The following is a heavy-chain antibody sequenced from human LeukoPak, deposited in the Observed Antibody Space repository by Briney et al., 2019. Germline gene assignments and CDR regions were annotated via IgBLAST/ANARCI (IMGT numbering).Heavy chain of an antibody. J-gene: IGHJ5*02. CDR2: DNHSGST. D-gene: IGHD3-10*01. V-gene: IGHV4-34*01. CDR1: GGSFSGYY. Sequence: SETLSLTCAVYGGSFSGYYWSWIPQPPGKGLEWIGEDNHSGSTNYNPSLKSRVTISVDTSKNQFSLKLSSVTAADTAVYYCARGPYGSGTLRSRNWFDPWGQGTLVTVSS. CDR3: ARGPYGSGTLRSRNWFDP.